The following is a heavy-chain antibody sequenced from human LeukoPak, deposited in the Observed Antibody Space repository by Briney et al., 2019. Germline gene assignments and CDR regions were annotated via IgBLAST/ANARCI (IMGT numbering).Heavy chain of an antibody. D-gene: IGHD3-22*01. Sequence: SETLSLTCTVSGGSISSGSYYWSWIRQPAGKGLEWIGRIYTSGSTNYNPSLKSRVTISVDTSKNQFSLKLSSVTAADTAVYYCARSYYYDSSGYYFLSHWGQGTLVTVSS. J-gene: IGHJ4*02. CDR2: IYTSGST. CDR1: GGSISSGSYY. V-gene: IGHV4-61*02. CDR3: ARSYYYDSSGYYFLSH.